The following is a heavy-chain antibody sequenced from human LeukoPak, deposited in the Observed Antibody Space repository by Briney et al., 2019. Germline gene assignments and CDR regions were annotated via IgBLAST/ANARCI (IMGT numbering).Heavy chain of an antibody. CDR1: GGSISSYY. CDR2: IYYSGST. J-gene: IGHJ5*02. Sequence: SETLSLTCTVSGGSISSYYWSWIRQPPGKGLEWIGYIYYSGSTNYNPSLKSRVTISVDTSKNQFSLKLSSVTAADTAVYYCARLLGGKQLVLLYVFDPWGQGTLVTVSS. CDR3: ARLLGGKQLVLLYVFDP. D-gene: IGHD6-6*01. V-gene: IGHV4-59*12.